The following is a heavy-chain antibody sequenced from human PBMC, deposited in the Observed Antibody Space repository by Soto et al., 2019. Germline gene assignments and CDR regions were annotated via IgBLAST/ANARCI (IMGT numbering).Heavy chain of an antibody. CDR2: ISSYNGNT. CDR1: GYTFTSYG. J-gene: IGHJ5*02. V-gene: IGHV1-18*04. D-gene: IGHD2-2*01. Sequence: ASVKVSCRASGYTFTSYGISWVRQAPGQGLEWMGWISSYNGNTNYAQKVQGRVTMTTDTSTSTTYMELRSLRSDDTAVYYCARGPRYCSSTSCFSGVTWFDPWGQGTLVTVSS. CDR3: ARGPRYCSSTSCFSGVTWFDP.